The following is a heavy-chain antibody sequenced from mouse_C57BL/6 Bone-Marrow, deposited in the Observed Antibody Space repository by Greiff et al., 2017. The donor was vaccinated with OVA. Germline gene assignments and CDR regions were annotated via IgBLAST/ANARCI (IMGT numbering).Heavy chain of an antibody. CDR2: IRNKANGYTT. D-gene: IGHD5-1-1*01. CDR3: ARYKINAMDY. V-gene: IGHV7-3*01. Sequence: DVHLVESGGGLVQPGGSLSLSCAASGFTFTDYYMSWVRPPPGKALEWLGFIRNKANGYTTEYSASVKGRFTISRDNSQSILYLQMNALRAEDRATYYGARYKINAMDYWGQGTSVTVSA. CDR1: GFTFTDYY. J-gene: IGHJ4*01.